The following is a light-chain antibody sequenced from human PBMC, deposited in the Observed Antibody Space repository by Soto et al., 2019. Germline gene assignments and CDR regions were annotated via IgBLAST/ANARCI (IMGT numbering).Light chain of an antibody. V-gene: IGKV1-5*01. CDR2: DAS. Sequence: DIQMTQSPSTLSASVGDRVTITCRASQSISSWLAWYQQKPGKAPNLLIYDASNLESGVPSRFSGSGSGTEFTLTISSLQPDDFATYYCQQYNDYSTWTFGQGTKVDIK. J-gene: IGKJ1*01. CDR3: QQYNDYSTWT. CDR1: QSISSW.